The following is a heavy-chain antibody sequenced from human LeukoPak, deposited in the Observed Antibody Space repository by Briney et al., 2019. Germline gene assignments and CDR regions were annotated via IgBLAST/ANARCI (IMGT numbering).Heavy chain of an antibody. Sequence: DPSQTLSLTCTVSGVSISSGGYYWSWIRQHPGKGLEWIGYINYSGRSYYNPSLKSRVTLSVDTSKNQFSLNLISVTAADTAVYYCARAFSSSPGSFDYWGQGTLVTVSS. CDR1: GVSISSGGYY. CDR3: ARAFSSSPGSFDY. D-gene: IGHD6-6*01. J-gene: IGHJ4*02. V-gene: IGHV4-31*03. CDR2: INYSGRS.